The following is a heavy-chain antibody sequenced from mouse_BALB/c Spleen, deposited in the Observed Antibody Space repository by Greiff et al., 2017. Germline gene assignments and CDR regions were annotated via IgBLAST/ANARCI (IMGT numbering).Heavy chain of an antibody. CDR3: AREGTGPWFAY. Sequence: VQLQQSGAELARPGASVKLSCKASGYTFTSYWMQWVKQRPGQGLEWIGAIYPGDGDTRYTQKFKGKATLTADKSSSTAYMQLSSLASEDSAVYYCAREGTGPWFAYWGQGTLVTVSA. CDR1: GYTFTSYW. V-gene: IGHV1-87*01. J-gene: IGHJ3*01. D-gene: IGHD4-1*01. CDR2: IYPGDGDT.